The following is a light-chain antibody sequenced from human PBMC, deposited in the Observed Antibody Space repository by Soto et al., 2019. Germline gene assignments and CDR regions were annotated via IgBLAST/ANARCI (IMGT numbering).Light chain of an antibody. CDR3: QHHNSYSQT. CDR2: GAS. J-gene: IGKJ1*01. V-gene: IGKV1-5*01. Sequence: DIQLTQSPPTLSAPVGDRVTITCRASQSIRYYLAWYQQMPGKAPKLLIYGASILQSGVPSRFSGSGSGTEFTLTISSLQPDDFATYFCQHHNSYSQTFGKGTKVEIK. CDR1: QSIRYY.